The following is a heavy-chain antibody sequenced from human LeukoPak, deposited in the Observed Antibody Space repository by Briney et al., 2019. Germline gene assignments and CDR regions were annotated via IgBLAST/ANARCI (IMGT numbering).Heavy chain of an antibody. D-gene: IGHD6-13*01. J-gene: IGHJ3*02. CDR3: AREKYSSSWYWSPDAFDI. CDR1: GFTFSSYW. Sequence: GGSLRLSCAASGFTFSSYWMSWVRQAPGKGLEWVANIKQDGSEKSYVDSVKGRFTISRDNAKNSLYLQMNSLRAEDTAVYYCAREKYSSSWYWSPDAFDIWGQGTMVTVSS. CDR2: IKQDGSEK. V-gene: IGHV3-7*01.